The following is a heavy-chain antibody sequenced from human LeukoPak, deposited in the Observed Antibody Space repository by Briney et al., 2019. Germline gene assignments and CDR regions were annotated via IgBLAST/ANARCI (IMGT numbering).Heavy chain of an antibody. CDR3: ARGRPWLVLRGGGQYFQH. D-gene: IGHD6-19*01. V-gene: IGHV1-2*04. CDR2: ISPNSGGT. J-gene: IGHJ1*01. Sequence: GASVKVSCKASGYTFTGYYMHWVRQAPGQGLEWMGWISPNSGGTNYAQKFQGWVTMTRDTSISTAYMELSRPRSDDTAVYYCARGRPWLVLRGGGQYFQHWGQGTLVTVSS. CDR1: GYTFTGYY.